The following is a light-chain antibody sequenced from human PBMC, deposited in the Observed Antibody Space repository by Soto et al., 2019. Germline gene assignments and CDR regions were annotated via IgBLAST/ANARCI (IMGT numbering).Light chain of an antibody. CDR2: DAS. Sequence: EIVMTQSPATLSVSPGETATLSCMASQSVNSNLAWYQQTPGQAPRLLISDASTRAAGLPARFSGSGSGTEFTLTISSLQSEDFAVYFCQQSNNWPKTFGQGTKVDIK. CDR3: QQSNNWPKT. V-gene: IGKV3-15*01. CDR1: QSVNSN. J-gene: IGKJ1*01.